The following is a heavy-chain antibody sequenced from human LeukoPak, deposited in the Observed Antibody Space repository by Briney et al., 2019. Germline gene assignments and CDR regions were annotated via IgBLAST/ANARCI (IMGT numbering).Heavy chain of an antibody. J-gene: IGHJ4*02. D-gene: IGHD3-22*01. Sequence: GGSLRLSCAASGFTFSSYGTHWVRQAPGKGLEWVAVIWYDGSNKYYADSVKGRFTISRDHSKNTLYLQMNSLRAEDTAVYYCARNYYYDSTRLYYFDYWGQGTLVTVAS. CDR2: IWYDGSNK. V-gene: IGHV3-33*01. CDR3: ARNYYYDSTRLYYFDY. CDR1: GFTFSSYG.